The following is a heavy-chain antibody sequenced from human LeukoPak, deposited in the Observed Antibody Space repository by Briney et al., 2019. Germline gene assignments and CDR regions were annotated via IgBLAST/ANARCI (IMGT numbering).Heavy chain of an antibody. V-gene: IGHV4-34*01. J-gene: IGHJ4*02. Sequence: SETLSLTCAVYGGSFSGYYWSWIRQPPGKGLEWIGEINHSGSTNYNPSLKSRVTISVDTSKNQFSLKLSSVTAADTAVYYCTRHARIAARRASLDYWGQGTLVTVSS. CDR2: INHSGST. CDR3: TRHARIAARRASLDY. D-gene: IGHD6-6*01. CDR1: GGSFSGYY.